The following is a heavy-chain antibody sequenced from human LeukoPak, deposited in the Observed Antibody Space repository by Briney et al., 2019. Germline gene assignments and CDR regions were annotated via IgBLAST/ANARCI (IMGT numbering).Heavy chain of an antibody. CDR1: GFTFSSYA. J-gene: IGHJ4*02. CDR3: AKSRGDSSGYYYEGDY. V-gene: IGHV3-23*01. Sequence: GGSLRLSCAASGFTFSSYAMIWVRQAPGKGLEWVSAISGSGGSTYYADSVKGRFNISRDNSKNPLYLQMNSLRAEDTAVYYCAKSRGDSSGYYYEGDYWGQGTLVTVSS. D-gene: IGHD3-22*01. CDR2: ISGSGGST.